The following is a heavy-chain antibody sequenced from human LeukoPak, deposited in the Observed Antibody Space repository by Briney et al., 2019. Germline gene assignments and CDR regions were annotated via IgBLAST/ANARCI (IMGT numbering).Heavy chain of an antibody. CDR2: IYPGNSDT. D-gene: IGHD5-18*01. J-gene: IGHJ3*02. CDR3: ARRSYPGYSYGFDAFDI. Sequence: GESLKISCKGSGYSFTSYWIGWVRQLPGKSLEWMGIIYPGNSDTRYSPSFQGQVTISADKSISTAYLQWSSLKASDTAMYYCARRSYPGYSYGFDAFDIWGQGTMVTVSS. V-gene: IGHV5-51*01. CDR1: GYSFTSYW.